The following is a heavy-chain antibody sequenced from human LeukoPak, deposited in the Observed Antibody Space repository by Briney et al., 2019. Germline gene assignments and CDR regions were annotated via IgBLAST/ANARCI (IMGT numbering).Heavy chain of an antibody. CDR1: GYSFTNYW. CDR3: ARRGYSGYDPDAFDI. D-gene: IGHD5-12*01. Sequence: GESLKISCKGSGYSFTNYWIGWVRQMPGKGLGWMWIIYSGDSDTRYRPSFQGQVTISADKSISTAYLQWSSLKASDTAMYYCARRGYSGYDPDAFDIWGQGTMVTVSS. CDR2: IYSGDSDT. V-gene: IGHV5-51*01. J-gene: IGHJ3*02.